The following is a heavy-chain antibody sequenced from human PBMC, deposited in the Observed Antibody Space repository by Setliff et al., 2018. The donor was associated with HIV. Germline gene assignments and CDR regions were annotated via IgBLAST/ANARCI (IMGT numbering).Heavy chain of an antibody. CDR3: ARRSHSVGTSWPFDH. Sequence: ASVKVSCKASGYTFMNFAMHWVRQAPGQGLEWMGWINPNTGNPTYAQGFTGRFVFSSDTSVSTAYLQISSLGAQDTGVYYCARRSHSVGTSWPFDHWGQGTQVTVSS. V-gene: IGHV7-4-1*02. D-gene: IGHD6-13*01. CDR2: INPNTGNP. CDR1: GYTFMNFA. J-gene: IGHJ4*02.